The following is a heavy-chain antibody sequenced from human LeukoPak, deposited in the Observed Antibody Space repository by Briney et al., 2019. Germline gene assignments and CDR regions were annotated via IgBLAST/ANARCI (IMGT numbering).Heavy chain of an antibody. D-gene: IGHD3-22*01. CDR2: LFYSGST. V-gene: IGHV4-59*01. J-gene: IGHJ5*02. CDR3: ARDEASYFYDSGGRIDL. Sequence: SETLSLTCTVSGGSISSYYWSWIRQPPGKGLEWIAYLFYSGSTDYNPSLESRVTISVDTSKNQFSLKLRSVTAADTAVYYCARDEASYFYDSGGRIDLWGQGTLVTVSS. CDR1: GGSISSYY.